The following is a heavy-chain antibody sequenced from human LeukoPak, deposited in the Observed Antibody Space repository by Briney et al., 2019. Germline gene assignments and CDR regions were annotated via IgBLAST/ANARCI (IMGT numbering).Heavy chain of an antibody. Sequence: PGGSLRLSCAASGFTISSYTMRWVRQAPGKGLEWVSAISHTSEYTYHADSVKGRFTISRDNSKNTLYLQMNSLRAEDTAMYYCAKGSSAGRPYYFDYWGQGTLVTVSS. V-gene: IGHV3-23*01. CDR2: ISHTSEYT. D-gene: IGHD3-10*01. CDR3: AKGSSAGRPYYFDY. CDR1: GFTISSYT. J-gene: IGHJ4*02.